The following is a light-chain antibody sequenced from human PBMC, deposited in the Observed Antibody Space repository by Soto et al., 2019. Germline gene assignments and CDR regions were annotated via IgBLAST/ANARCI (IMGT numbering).Light chain of an antibody. Sequence: SYVLTQPPSVSVAPGQTAVISCGGNNIQSYSVHWYQQKPGQAPILVVYDDKGRPSGIPGRFSGSNPGNTATLAISRVGVEDEGAYYCKVWETSDDHAIFGGGTKLPVL. CDR1: NIQSYS. CDR3: KVWETSDDHAI. CDR2: DDK. J-gene: IGLJ2*01. V-gene: IGLV3-21*02.